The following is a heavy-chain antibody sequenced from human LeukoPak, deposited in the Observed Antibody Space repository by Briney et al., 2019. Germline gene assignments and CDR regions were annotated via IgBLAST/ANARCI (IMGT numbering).Heavy chain of an antibody. CDR3: AAAVNTGRAEHY. V-gene: IGHV3-21*04. Sequence: GGSLRLSCAASGFTFSSYSMNWVRQAPGQGLEWVSSINNSGTDTYYEDSVKGRFTISRDNSKNTLFLHINSLSAEDTAVYYCAAAVNTGRAEHYWGQGTLVTVSS. J-gene: IGHJ4*02. CDR1: GFTFSSYS. D-gene: IGHD4-17*01. CDR2: INNSGTDT.